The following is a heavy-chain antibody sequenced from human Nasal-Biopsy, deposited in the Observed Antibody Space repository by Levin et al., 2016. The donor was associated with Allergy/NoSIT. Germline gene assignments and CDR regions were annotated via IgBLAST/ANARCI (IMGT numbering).Heavy chain of an antibody. CDR1: GYTFTDSF. V-gene: IGHV1-2*02. CDR3: VKTRGNTSPDFDF. D-gene: IGHD3-10*01. CDR2: INPNSGAT. J-gene: IGHJ4*02. Sequence: ASVKVSCKASGYTFTDSFIHWVRQAPGQGLEWMGWINPNSGATNYALKFQGRVTMSSDTSISTAYMELNRLTSDDTAIFYCVKTRGNTSPDFDFWGQGTLVTVSS.